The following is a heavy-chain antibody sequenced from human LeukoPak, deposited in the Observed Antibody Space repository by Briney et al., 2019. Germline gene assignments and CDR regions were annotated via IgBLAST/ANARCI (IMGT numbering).Heavy chain of an antibody. CDR2: IMPLFGTA. D-gene: IGHD4-17*01. J-gene: IGHJ5*02. CDR1: GGTFNNTA. Sequence: SVKVSCKTSGGTFNNTAISWVRQAPGQGLEWLGGIMPLFGTADYAQEFQGRVTITKDETTRTVYLELTSLTSDDTAVYYCARDVHGDYGSGWFDPWGQGTLVSVSS. CDR3: ARDVHGDYGSGWFDP. V-gene: IGHV1-69*05.